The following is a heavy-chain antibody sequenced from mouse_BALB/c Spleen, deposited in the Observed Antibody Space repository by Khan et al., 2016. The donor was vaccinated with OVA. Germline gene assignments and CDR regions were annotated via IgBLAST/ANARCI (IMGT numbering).Heavy chain of an antibody. CDR3: ARGGAAYYRYDGGAMDY. Sequence: QIQLVQSGPELKKPGETVRISCKASGYTFTTAGMQWVQKMPGKGLKWIGWINTHSGVPKYAEDFKGRFAFSLETSANTANLQLTNLKNEDTATYFGARGGAAYYRYDGGAMDYWGQGTSVTVSS. D-gene: IGHD2-14*01. J-gene: IGHJ4*01. CDR2: INTHSGVP. CDR1: GYTFTTAG. V-gene: IGHV9-4*02.